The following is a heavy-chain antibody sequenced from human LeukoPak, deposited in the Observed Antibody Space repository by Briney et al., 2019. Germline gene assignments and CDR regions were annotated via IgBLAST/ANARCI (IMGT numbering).Heavy chain of an antibody. CDR3: ARDMGGAGGSYGFDS. D-gene: IGHD3-16*01. V-gene: IGHV3-48*01. Sequence: GGSLRLSCAASGFTFSSYSMNWVRQAPGKGLEWVSYISSSSSTIYYADSVKGRFTISRDNAKNSLYLQMNSLRAEDTAVYYCARDMGGAGGSYGFDSWGQGTLVTVSS. CDR1: GFTFSSYS. J-gene: IGHJ4*02. CDR2: ISSSSSTI.